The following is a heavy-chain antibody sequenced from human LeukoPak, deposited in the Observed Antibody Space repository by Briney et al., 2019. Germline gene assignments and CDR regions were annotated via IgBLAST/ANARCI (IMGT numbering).Heavy chain of an antibody. J-gene: IGHJ5*01. D-gene: IGHD1-26*01. CDR1: GFTFDDYA. CDR2: IPWNSVNR. Sequence: PGGSLRLSCAASGFTFDDYAMHWVRQAPGKGLEWVSGIPWNSVNRDYADSVKGRFTISRDNAKNSLYLEMTSLRAEDTALYYCARRALYTGSLDFWGQGTLVSVSS. V-gene: IGHV3-9*01. CDR3: ARRALYTGSLDF.